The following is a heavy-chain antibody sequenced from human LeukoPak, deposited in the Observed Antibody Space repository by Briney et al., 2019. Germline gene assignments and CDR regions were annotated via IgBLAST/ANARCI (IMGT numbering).Heavy chain of an antibody. D-gene: IGHD1-26*01. V-gene: IGHV3-23*01. Sequence: GGALRLSSAASSFTFSSYAMSWGRQAPREGLEWGIAISWHGGSTYYADSVKGRFTISRDNSTNTLYLKMNSLRAADTAVYYCAKVLVYSGSYYFDYWGQGTLVTVSS. CDR1: SFTFSSYA. CDR3: AKVLVYSGSYYFDY. J-gene: IGHJ4*02. CDR2: ISWHGGST.